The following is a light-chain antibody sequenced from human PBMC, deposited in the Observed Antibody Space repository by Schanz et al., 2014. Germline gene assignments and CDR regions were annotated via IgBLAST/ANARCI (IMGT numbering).Light chain of an antibody. V-gene: IGLV2-14*02. CDR1: SSDVGSYNL. J-gene: IGLJ2*01. CDR2: EGS. Sequence: QSALTQPASVSGSPGQSITISYTGTSSDVGSYNLVSWYQQHPGKAPKLMIYEGSKRPSGVSNRFSGSKSGNTASLTISGLQAEDEADYYCSSYRRTDTTYVVFGGGTKLTVL. CDR3: SSYRRTDTTYVV.